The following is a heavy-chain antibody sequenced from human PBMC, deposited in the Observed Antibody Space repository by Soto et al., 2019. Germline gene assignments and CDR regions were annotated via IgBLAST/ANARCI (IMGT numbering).Heavy chain of an antibody. J-gene: IGHJ6*02. D-gene: IGHD3-3*01. CDR1: AYTFTSYA. CDR2: INAGNGKT. CDR3: AIGFWSGYELVGYYYGMDV. Sequence: ASVKVSCKASAYTFTSYAMHWVRQAPGQRLEWMGWINAGNGKTKYSQKFQGRVTITGDASTSTAYMELSSLRSEDTAVYYCAIGFWSGYELVGYYYGMDVWGHGTTVTV. V-gene: IGHV1-3*01.